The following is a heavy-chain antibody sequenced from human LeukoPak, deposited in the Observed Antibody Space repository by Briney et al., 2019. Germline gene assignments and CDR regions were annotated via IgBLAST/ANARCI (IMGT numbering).Heavy chain of an antibody. V-gene: IGHV4-30-2*01. D-gene: IGHD3-10*01. CDR1: GGSISSGGYS. J-gene: IGHJ5*02. Sequence: SETLSLTCAVSGGSISSGGYSWSWIRQPPGKGLEWIGYIYHSGSTYYNPSLKSRVTISVDRSKNQFSLKLSSVTAADTAVYYCARETSLWVRGVHDNWFDPWGQGTLVTVSS. CDR2: IYHSGST. CDR3: ARETSLWVRGVHDNWFDP.